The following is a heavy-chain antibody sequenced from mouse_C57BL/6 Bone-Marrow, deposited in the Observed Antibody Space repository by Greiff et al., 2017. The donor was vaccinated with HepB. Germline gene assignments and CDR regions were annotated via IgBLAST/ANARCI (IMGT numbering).Heavy chain of an antibody. J-gene: IGHJ4*01. CDR1: GYSITSGYY. CDR2: ISYDGSN. CDR3: ARKGNYGYAMDY. V-gene: IGHV3-6*01. Sequence: EVQVVESGPGLVKPSQSLSLTCSVTGYSITSGYYWNWIRQFPGNKLEWMGYISYDGSNNYNPSLKNRISITRDTSKNQFFLKLNSVTTEDTATYYCARKGNYGYAMDYWGQGTSVTVSS. D-gene: IGHD1-1*02.